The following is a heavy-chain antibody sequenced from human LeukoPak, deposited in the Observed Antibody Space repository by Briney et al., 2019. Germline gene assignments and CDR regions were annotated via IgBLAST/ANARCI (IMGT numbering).Heavy chain of an antibody. CDR1: GYTFTSYG. Sequence: ASVKVSCKASGYTFTSYGISWVRQAPGQGLEWMGWISAYNGNTNYAQKLQGRVTMTTDTSTSTAYMELRSLRSDDTAVYYCARYREDMVATYLSYYFDYWGQGALVTVSS. CDR2: ISAYNGNT. CDR3: ARYREDMVATYLSYYFDY. J-gene: IGHJ4*02. D-gene: IGHD5-12*01. V-gene: IGHV1-18*01.